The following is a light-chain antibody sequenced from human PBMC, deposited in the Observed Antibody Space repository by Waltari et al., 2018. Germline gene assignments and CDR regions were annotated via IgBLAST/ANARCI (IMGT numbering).Light chain of an antibody. Sequence: EIVMTQSPATLSVSPGERATLSCRASQSVSSNLAWYQQKPGHSPRLLIQGASTMANGIQARFSGSGSGTEFTLTISSLQSEDFAVYYCQQYNNWPPWTFGQGTKVEIK. J-gene: IGKJ1*01. CDR2: GAS. V-gene: IGKV3-15*01. CDR1: QSVSSN. CDR3: QQYNNWPPWT.